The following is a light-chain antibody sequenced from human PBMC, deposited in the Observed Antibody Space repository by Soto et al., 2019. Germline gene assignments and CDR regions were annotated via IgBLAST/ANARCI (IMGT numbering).Light chain of an antibody. CDR1: QTINKW. CDR3: QQYSNYSRT. Sequence: DIQMTQSPSTLSASVGDRVTITCWASQTINKWLAWYQHKPGKAPKLLIYDASNLETGVPSRFRGSGSGAHFSLSITSLQPEDFATYYCQQYSNYSRTFGQGTRVEIK. J-gene: IGKJ1*01. V-gene: IGKV1-5*01. CDR2: DAS.